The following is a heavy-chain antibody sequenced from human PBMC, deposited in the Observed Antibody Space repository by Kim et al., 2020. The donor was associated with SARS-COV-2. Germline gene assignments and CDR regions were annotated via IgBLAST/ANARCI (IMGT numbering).Heavy chain of an antibody. J-gene: IGHJ4*02. CDR3: ARFHYDYVWGSYRAAGYYFAY. CDR1: GDSINSDY. V-gene: IGHV4-59*13. D-gene: IGHD3-16*02. CDR2: VYNTGSA. Sequence: SETLSLTCTVSGDSINSDYWSWIRQPPGKGLEYIGYVYNTGSAYYNPSLKSRVTISIDTFRNQFSLKLSSVTAADTAVYYCARFHYDYVWGSYRAAGYYFAYWGQGILVTVSS.